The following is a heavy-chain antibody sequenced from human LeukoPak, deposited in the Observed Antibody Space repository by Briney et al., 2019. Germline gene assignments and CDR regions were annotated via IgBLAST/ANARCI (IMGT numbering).Heavy chain of an antibody. CDR2: INHSGST. V-gene: IGHV4-34*01. CDR3: ARGQLRYFDWLPFQH. Sequence: PSETLSLTCAVHGGSFSGYYWSWIRQPPGKGLEWIGEINHSGSTNYNPSLKSRVTISVDTSKNQFSLKLSSVTAADTAVYYCARGQLRYFDWLPFQHWGQGTLVTVSS. CDR1: GGSFSGYY. D-gene: IGHD3-9*01. J-gene: IGHJ1*01.